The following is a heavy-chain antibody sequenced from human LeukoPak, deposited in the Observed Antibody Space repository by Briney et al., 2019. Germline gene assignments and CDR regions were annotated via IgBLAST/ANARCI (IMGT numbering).Heavy chain of an antibody. CDR3: ARGRFDGGCYSCFDF. V-gene: IGHV4-59*12. CDR1: GGSISSYY. Sequence: SETLSLTCTVSGGSISSYYWSWIRQPPGKGLEWIGYIYYSGSTYYNPSLKSRVTISVDTSKNQFSLKLSSVTAADTAVYYCARGRFDGGCYSCFDFWGQGTLVTVSS. CDR2: IYYSGST. J-gene: IGHJ4*02. D-gene: IGHD2-21*01.